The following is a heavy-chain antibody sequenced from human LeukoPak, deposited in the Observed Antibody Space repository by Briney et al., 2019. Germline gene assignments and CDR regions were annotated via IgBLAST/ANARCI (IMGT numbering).Heavy chain of an antibody. J-gene: IGHJ4*02. D-gene: IGHD6-13*01. Sequence: SETLSLTCTVSGGSISSGGYYWSWIRQHPGKGLEWIGYIYYSGSTYYNPSLKSRVTISVDTSKNQISLKLSSVTAADTAVYYCARDPDSGIAAAGYFDHWGQGTLVTASS. CDR2: IYYSGST. CDR3: ARDPDSGIAAAGYFDH. V-gene: IGHV4-31*03. CDR1: GGSISSGGYY.